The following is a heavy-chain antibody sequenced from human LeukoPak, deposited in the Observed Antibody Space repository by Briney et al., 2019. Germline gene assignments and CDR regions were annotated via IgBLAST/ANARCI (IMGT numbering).Heavy chain of an antibody. V-gene: IGHV4-59*01. CDR2: VYYNGNT. Sequence: SETLSLTCTVSDGSINYYYWSWIRQPPGKGLEWIGFVYYNGNTNYNPSLKSRVSLSVDTSKNQFSLRLNSVTPADTAVYYCARHYCTGDNCYYFDYWGQGTLVTVSS. CDR1: DGSINYYY. CDR3: ARHYCTGDNCYYFDY. D-gene: IGHD2-8*02. J-gene: IGHJ4*02.